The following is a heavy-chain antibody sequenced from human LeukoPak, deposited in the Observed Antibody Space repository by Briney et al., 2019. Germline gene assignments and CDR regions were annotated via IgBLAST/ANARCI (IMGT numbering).Heavy chain of an antibody. CDR3: ARDLVSYDFWSGYHQFDY. V-gene: IGHV1-2*02. J-gene: IGHJ4*02. D-gene: IGHD3-3*01. Sequence: ASVKVSCKASGYTFTGYYMHWVRQAPGQGLEWMGWINPNSGGTNYAQKFQGRVTMTRNTSISTAYMELSSLRSDDTAVYYCARDLVSYDFWSGYHQFDYWGQGTLVTVSS. CDR1: GYTFTGYY. CDR2: INPNSGGT.